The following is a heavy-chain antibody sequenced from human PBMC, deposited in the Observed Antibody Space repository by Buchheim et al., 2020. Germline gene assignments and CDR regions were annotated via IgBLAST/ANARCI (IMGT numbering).Heavy chain of an antibody. CDR3: ARVGGDGYNWYYYYGMDV. J-gene: IGHJ6*02. V-gene: IGHV3-30*04. Sequence: QVQLVESGGGVVQPGRSLRLSCAASGFTFSSYAMHWVRQAPGKGLEWVAVISYDGSNKYHADSVKGRFTISRDNSKNKLYLQMNSLRAEDTAVYYCARVGGDGYNWYYYYGMDVWGQGTT. CDR2: ISYDGSNK. D-gene: IGHD5-24*01. CDR1: GFTFSSYA.